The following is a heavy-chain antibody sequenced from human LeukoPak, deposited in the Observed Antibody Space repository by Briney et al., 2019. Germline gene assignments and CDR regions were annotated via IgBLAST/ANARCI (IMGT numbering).Heavy chain of an antibody. CDR3: ARSVAASRDY. CDR1: GFTFDDYG. CDR2: INWNGGST. V-gene: IGHV3-20*04. Sequence: GGSLRLSCAASGFTFDDYGMSWVRQAPGKGLEWVSGINWNGGSTGYAYSVKGRFTISRDNPKHSLYLQMNSLRAEDTALYYCARSVAASRDYWGQGTLVTVSS. J-gene: IGHJ4*02. D-gene: IGHD2-15*01.